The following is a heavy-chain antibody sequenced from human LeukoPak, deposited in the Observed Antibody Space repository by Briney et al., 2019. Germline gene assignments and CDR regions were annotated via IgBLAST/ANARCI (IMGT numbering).Heavy chain of an antibody. CDR2: IYYSGTI. CDR1: GGSIRTSSYY. V-gene: IGHV4-39*07. Sequence: SETLSLTCTVSGGSIRTSSYYWGWIRQPPGKGLEWIASIYYSGTIYSNGSLKSRVTISVETSKNQFSLKLSSVTAADTAVYYCARDLYSSRTNDAFVIWGQGTMVTVSS. J-gene: IGHJ3*02. D-gene: IGHD6-13*01. CDR3: ARDLYSSRTNDAFVI.